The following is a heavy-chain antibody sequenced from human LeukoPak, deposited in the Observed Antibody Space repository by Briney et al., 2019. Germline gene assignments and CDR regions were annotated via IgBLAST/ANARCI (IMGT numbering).Heavy chain of an antibody. Sequence: KSGGSLRLSCAASGFIFSRYRMIWVRQAPGKGLEWVSCISDSSAYIYYADSVKGRFTISRDNARNSLYLQMNSLGAEDTALYYSARDSGLGGHPSDYWGQGTLVTVSS. V-gene: IGHV3-21*01. D-gene: IGHD2-15*01. J-gene: IGHJ4*02. CDR3: ARDSGLGGHPSDY. CDR2: ISDSSAYI. CDR1: GFIFSRYR.